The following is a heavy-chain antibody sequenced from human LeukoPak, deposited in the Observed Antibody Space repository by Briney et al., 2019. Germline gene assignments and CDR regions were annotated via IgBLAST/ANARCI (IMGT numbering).Heavy chain of an antibody. D-gene: IGHD3-9*01. Sequence: GGSPRLSCAASGFTFSSYWMSWVRQAPGKGLKWVANIKQDGSEKYYVDSVKGRFTISRDNAKNSLYLQMNSLRAEDTAVYYCARGPIGGPAGYYDILTGRYYFDYWGQGTLVTVSS. CDR2: IKQDGSEK. V-gene: IGHV3-7*01. J-gene: IGHJ4*02. CDR1: GFTFSSYW. CDR3: ARGPIGGPAGYYDILTGRYYFDY.